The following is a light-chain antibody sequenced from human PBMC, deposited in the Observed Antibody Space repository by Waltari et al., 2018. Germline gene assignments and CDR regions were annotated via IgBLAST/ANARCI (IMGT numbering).Light chain of an antibody. V-gene: IGLV2-11*01. J-gene: IGLJ2*01. CDR3: CSNAGSYEV. Sequence: QSALTQPRSVSGSTGQSVTIYCPVTCSDVGGYKYVSWYQQHPGKAPKLMIYEISKRPSGVPDRFSGSKSGNTASLSISGRQAEDEADYYCCSNAGSYEVFGGGTKLTVL. CDR1: CSDVGGYKY. CDR2: EIS.